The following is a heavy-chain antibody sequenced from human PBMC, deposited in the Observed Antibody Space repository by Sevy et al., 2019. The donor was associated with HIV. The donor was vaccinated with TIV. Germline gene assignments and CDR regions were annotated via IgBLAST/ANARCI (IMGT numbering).Heavy chain of an antibody. Sequence: GGSLRLSCAASGFTFRNAWMNWVRQAPGKGLEWVGRIKSKGDGGTTDYGEPVKGRFTISRDDSTNTLYLQMNTLRTEDTAVYYCTTGHHGEGYMVRGVTYYYYCGMDVWGQGTTVTVSS. CDR2: IKSKGDGGTT. CDR1: GFTFRNAW. CDR3: TTGHHGEGYMVRGVTYYYYCGMDV. J-gene: IGHJ6*02. D-gene: IGHD3-10*01. V-gene: IGHV3-15*07.